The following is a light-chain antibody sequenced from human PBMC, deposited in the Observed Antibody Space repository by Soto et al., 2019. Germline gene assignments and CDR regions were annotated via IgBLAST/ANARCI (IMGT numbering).Light chain of an antibody. CDR1: KLGDKY. CDR2: QDS. J-gene: IGLJ2*01. V-gene: IGLV3-1*01. Sequence: SYELTQPPSVSVSPGQTASITCSGEKLGDKYACWYQQKPGQSPMLVIYQDSKRPSGIPERFSGSNSGNTATLTISGTQGIDEADYYCQAWDNSSVVFGGGTKLTVL. CDR3: QAWDNSSVV.